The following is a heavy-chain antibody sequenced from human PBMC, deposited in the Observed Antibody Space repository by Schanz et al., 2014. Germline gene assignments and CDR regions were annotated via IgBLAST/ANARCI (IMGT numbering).Heavy chain of an antibody. CDR3: ARNYGGHSEESDRYGMDV. Sequence: QVQLVQSGAEVKKPGASVKVSCKASGYTFTRYYIHWVRQAPGQGLEWMGIINPSGGSTTYAQKFQGRVTMTSDTSPSTVYMELSSLRSEDTAVYYCARNYGGHSEESDRYGMDVWGQGTTVTVSS. D-gene: IGHD4-17*01. J-gene: IGHJ6*02. CDR2: INPSGGST. CDR1: GYTFTRYY. V-gene: IGHV1-46*01.